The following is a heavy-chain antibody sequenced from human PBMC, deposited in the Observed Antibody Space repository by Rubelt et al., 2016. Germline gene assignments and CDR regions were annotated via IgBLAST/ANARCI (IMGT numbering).Heavy chain of an antibody. CDR3: TTDTAMDNDFDY. J-gene: IGHJ4*02. CDR2: IKSKTGGGTT. D-gene: IGHD5-18*01. Sequence: EVQLVESGGGLVKPGGSLRLSCAASGFTFSNAWMNWVRQAPGKGLEWVGRIKSKTGGGTTDYAAPVKGRFTISREDSKNTLDLQMKSLKTEDTAVYYCTTDTAMDNDFDYWGQGTLVTVSS. CDR1: GFTFSNAW. V-gene: IGHV3-15*07.